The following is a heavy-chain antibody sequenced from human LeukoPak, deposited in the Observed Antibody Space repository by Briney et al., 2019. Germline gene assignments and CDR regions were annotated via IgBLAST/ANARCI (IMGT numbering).Heavy chain of an antibody. Sequence: GGSLRLSCAASGFTFSNYDMHWVRQATGKGLEWVSAIGTAGDTYYPGSVKGRFTISRENAKNSLYLQMNSLRAGDTAVYYCARMSSSNYYYYMDVWGKGTTVTVSS. CDR2: IGTAGDT. D-gene: IGHD6-6*01. J-gene: IGHJ6*03. CDR3: ARMSSSNYYYYMDV. CDR1: GFTFSNYD. V-gene: IGHV3-13*01.